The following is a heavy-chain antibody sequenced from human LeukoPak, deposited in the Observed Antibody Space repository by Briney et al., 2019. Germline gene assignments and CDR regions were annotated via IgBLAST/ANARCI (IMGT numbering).Heavy chain of an antibody. CDR2: IYTSGST. V-gene: IGHV4-4*07. CDR1: GGSISSYY. CDR3: AREASYGYVGIDY. Sequence: PSETPSLTCTVSGGSISSYYWSWIRQPAGKGLEWIGRIYTSGSTNYNPSLKSRVTISVDTSKNQFPLKLSSVTAADTAVYYCAREASYGYVGIDYWGQGTLVTVSS. D-gene: IGHD5-18*01. J-gene: IGHJ4*02.